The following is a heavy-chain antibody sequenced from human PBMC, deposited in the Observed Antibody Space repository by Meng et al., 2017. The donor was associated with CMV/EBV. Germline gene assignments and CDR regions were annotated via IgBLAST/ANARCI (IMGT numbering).Heavy chain of an antibody. D-gene: IGHD6-13*01. V-gene: IGHV1-2*02. Sequence: ASVKVSCKASGYTFTGYYMHWVRQAPGQGFEWMGWINPNSGGTNYAQKFQGRVTMTRDTSISTAYMELSRLRSDDTAVYYCARVNQVRIAAAGIGYWGQGTLVTVSS. CDR1: GYTFTGYY. J-gene: IGHJ4*02. CDR2: INPNSGGT. CDR3: ARVNQVRIAAAGIGY.